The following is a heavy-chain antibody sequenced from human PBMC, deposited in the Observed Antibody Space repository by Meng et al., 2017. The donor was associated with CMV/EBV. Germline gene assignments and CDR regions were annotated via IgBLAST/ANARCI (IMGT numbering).Heavy chain of an antibody. Sequence: ASVKVSCKASGYTFTGYYMHWVRQAPGQGLEWMGWINPNSGGTNYAQKFQGRVTMTRDTSISTAYMELSRLRSDDTAVYYCAGHGYQLLQRCWFDPWGQGTLVTVSS. CDR1: GYTFTGYY. V-gene: IGHV1-2*02. CDR2: INPNSGGT. CDR3: AGHGYQLLQRCWFDP. D-gene: IGHD2-2*01. J-gene: IGHJ5*02.